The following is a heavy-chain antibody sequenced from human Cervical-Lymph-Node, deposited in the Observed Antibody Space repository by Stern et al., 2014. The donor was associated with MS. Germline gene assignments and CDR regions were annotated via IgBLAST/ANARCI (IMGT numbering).Heavy chain of an antibody. CDR2: IYWDDDK. Sequence: QVTLKESGPTLVKPTQTLTLTCTFSGFSLSTSGVGVGWIRQPPGKALEWLALIYWDDDKRYSTSLKSRLTITKDTSKNQVVLTMTNMDPVDTATYYCAHVRADWNYVDYWGQGTLVTVSS. J-gene: IGHJ4*02. V-gene: IGHV2-5*02. D-gene: IGHD3/OR15-3a*01. CDR1: GFSLSTSGVG. CDR3: AHVRADWNYVDY.